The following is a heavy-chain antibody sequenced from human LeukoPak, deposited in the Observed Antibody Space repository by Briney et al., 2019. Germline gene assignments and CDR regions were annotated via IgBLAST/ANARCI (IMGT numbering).Heavy chain of an antibody. D-gene: IGHD6-19*01. Sequence: PGGSLRLSCAASGFTFSHYYMSWIRQAPGKGLEWVSYISSSSSYTNYADSAKGRFTISRDNAKNSLYLQMNSLRAEDTAVYYCARFPGYSSGWYNSSFDYWGQGTLVTVSS. V-gene: IGHV3-11*03. J-gene: IGHJ4*02. CDR2: ISSSSSYT. CDR1: GFTFSHYY. CDR3: ARFPGYSSGWYNSSFDY.